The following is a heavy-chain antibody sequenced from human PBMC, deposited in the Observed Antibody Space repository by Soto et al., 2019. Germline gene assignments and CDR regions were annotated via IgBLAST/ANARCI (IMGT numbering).Heavy chain of an antibody. J-gene: IGHJ6*02. Sequence: ASVKVSCKASGYTFTGYYMHWVRQGPGQGLEWMGWINPNSGGTNYAQKFQGWVTMTRDTSISTAYMELSRLRSDDTAVYYCARVSFWRSSSLYYYYGMDVWGQGTTVTVSS. CDR2: INPNSGGT. V-gene: IGHV1-2*04. CDR1: GYTFTGYY. CDR3: ARVSFWRSSSLYYYYGMDV. D-gene: IGHD6-13*01.